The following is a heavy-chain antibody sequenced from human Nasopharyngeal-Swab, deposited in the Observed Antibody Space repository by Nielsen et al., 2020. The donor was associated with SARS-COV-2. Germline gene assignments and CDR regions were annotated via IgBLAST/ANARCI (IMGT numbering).Heavy chain of an antibody. D-gene: IGHD6-19*01. CDR3: VHSTGWRLDY. CDR2: LYWDDDN. V-gene: IGHV2-5*02. Sequence: SGPTLVQPSQTPTLTCTFSGFSLSTSKVGVSWVRQLPGKALEWLALLYWDDDNRYNPSLKNRITITRDTSKNQVVLTMTNMDPVDTATYYCVHSTGWRLDYWGQGTLVTVSS. J-gene: IGHJ4*02. CDR1: GFSLSTSKVG.